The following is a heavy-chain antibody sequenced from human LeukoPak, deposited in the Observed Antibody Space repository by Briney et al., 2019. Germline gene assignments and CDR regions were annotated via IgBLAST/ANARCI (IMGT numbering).Heavy chain of an antibody. CDR1: GFTFSSYE. CDR2: ISSSGSTI. D-gene: IGHD2-21*02. Sequence: GGSLRLSCAASGFTFSSYEMNWVRQAPGKGLEWVSYISSSGSTIYYADSVKGRFTLSRDNAKNSLYLQMTSLRAEDTAVYYCARDRRVVTYYYFDYWGQGTLVTVSS. J-gene: IGHJ4*02. CDR3: ARDRRVVTYYYFDY. V-gene: IGHV3-48*03.